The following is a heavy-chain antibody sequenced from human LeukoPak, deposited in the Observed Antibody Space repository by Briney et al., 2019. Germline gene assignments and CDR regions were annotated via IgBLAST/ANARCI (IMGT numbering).Heavy chain of an antibody. CDR2: IIDSGDDT. D-gene: IGHD6-6*01. V-gene: IGHV3-23*01. Sequence: GGSLRLSCAASGFTFSHYAMSWVRQAPGKGLEWISAIIDSGDDTYHADSVKGRFTISRHNSKNTLDLQMSSLRADDTAVYYCAKGSAAARPYYFDFWGQGTLVTVSS. CDR1: GFTFSHYA. CDR3: AKGSAAARPYYFDF. J-gene: IGHJ4*02.